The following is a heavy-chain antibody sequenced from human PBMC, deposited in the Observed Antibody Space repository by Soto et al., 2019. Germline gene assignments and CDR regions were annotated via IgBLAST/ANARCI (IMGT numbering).Heavy chain of an antibody. J-gene: IGHJ4*02. V-gene: IGHV4-59*01. Sequence: PETLSLTCTVAGGSISSYYWSWIRQPPGKGLEWIGYIYYSGSTNYNPSLKSRVTISVDTSKNQFSLKLSSVTAADTAVYYCARGIAAAGNDFDYWGQGTLVTVSS. CDR2: IYYSGST. CDR3: ARGIAAAGNDFDY. CDR1: GGSISSYY. D-gene: IGHD6-13*01.